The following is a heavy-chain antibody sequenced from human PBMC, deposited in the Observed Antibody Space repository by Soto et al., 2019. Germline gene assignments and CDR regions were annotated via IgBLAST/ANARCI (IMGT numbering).Heavy chain of an antibody. Sequence: PGGSLRLSFAASGFTFNIYAMTWVRQAPGKGLEWVSTTGATGRTTYYSDSVKGRFTVSRDNSKNTLDLQMSNLRAEDTAVYYCATVPNTSRCFDYWGQGTLVTVSS. CDR3: ATVPNTSRCFDY. D-gene: IGHD4-17*01. V-gene: IGHV3-23*01. CDR2: TGATGRTT. CDR1: GFTFNIYA. J-gene: IGHJ4*02.